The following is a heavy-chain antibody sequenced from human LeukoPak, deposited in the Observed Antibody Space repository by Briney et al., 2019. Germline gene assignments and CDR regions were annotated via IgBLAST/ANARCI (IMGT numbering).Heavy chain of an antibody. CDR1: GFTFSSYS. D-gene: IGHD3-10*01. J-gene: IGHJ4*02. CDR2: ISSSSSTI. CDR3: AKDPHYGSGSYSDYFDY. V-gene: IGHV3-48*01. Sequence: GGSLRLSCAASGFTFSSYSMNWVRQAPGKGLEWVSHISSSSSTIYYADSVKGRFTISRDNSKNTLYLQMNSLRAEDTAVYYCAKDPHYGSGSYSDYFDYWGQGTLVTVSS.